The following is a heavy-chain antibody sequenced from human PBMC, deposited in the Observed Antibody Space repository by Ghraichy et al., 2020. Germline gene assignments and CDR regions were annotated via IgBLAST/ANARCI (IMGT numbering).Heavy chain of an antibody. CDR2: ISGYTGNT. D-gene: IGHD1-26*01. CDR3: ARDLYNGGYHFDY. Sequence: ASVKVSCKASGYTFTNYGFSWVRQAPGQGLEWMGWISGYTGNTNYAQNFQGRVTMTTDTSTNTAYMELRSLRSDDTAVYYCARDLYNGGYHFDYWGQGTLVTVSS. CDR1: GYTFTNYG. V-gene: IGHV1-18*01. J-gene: IGHJ4*02.